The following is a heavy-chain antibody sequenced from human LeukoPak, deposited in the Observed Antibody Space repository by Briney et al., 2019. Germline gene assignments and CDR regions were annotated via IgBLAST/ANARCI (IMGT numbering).Heavy chain of an antibody. CDR3: ARRTLLWLGEPTRLDY. D-gene: IGHD3-10*01. CDR1: GGSFSGYY. V-gene: IGHV4-34*01. Sequence: SETLSLTCAVYGGSFSGYYWSWIRQPPGKGLEWIGEINHSGSTNYNPSLKSRVTISVDTSKNQFSLKLSSVTAADTAVYYCARRTLLWLGEPTRLDYWGQGTLVTVSS. J-gene: IGHJ4*02. CDR2: INHSGST.